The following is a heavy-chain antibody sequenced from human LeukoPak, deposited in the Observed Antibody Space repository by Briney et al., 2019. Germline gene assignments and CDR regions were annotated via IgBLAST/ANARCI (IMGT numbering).Heavy chain of an antibody. V-gene: IGHV4-39*01. Sequence: PSETLSLTCTVSSGSISSSSYYWGWIRQPPGKGLEWIGSIYYSGSTYYNPSLKSRVTISVDTSKNQFSLKLSSVTAADTAVYYCARQAAAAHMDVWGKGTTVTVSS. J-gene: IGHJ6*03. CDR2: IYYSGST. D-gene: IGHD6-13*01. CDR3: ARQAAAAHMDV. CDR1: SGSISSSSYY.